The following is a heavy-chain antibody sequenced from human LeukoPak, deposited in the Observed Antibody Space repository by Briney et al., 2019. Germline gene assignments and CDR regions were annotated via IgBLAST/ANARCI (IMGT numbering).Heavy chain of an antibody. J-gene: IGHJ4*02. CDR3: AREGARGYYFDY. CDR2: IYYSGST. Sequence: SETLSLTCTVSGGSISSYYWSWIRQPPGKGLEWIGYIYYSGSTNYNPSLKSRVTISVDTSKNQFSLKLSSVTAAGTAVYYCAREGARGYYFDYWGQGTLVTVSS. V-gene: IGHV4-59*01. CDR1: GGSISSYY. D-gene: IGHD3-16*01.